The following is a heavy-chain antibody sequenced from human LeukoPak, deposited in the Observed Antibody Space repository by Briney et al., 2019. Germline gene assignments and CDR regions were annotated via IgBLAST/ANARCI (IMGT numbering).Heavy chain of an antibody. CDR3: ASSVVTPTTGDAFDS. V-gene: IGHV1-2*02. D-gene: IGHD4-23*01. Sequence: GASVKVSCKASGYTFTGYYMHWVRQAPGQGLEWMGWINPNSGGTNYAQKFQGRVTMTRDTSISTAYMELSRLRSDDTAVYYCASSVVTPTTGDAFDSWGQGTMVTVSS. CDR1: GYTFTGYY. J-gene: IGHJ3*02. CDR2: INPNSGGT.